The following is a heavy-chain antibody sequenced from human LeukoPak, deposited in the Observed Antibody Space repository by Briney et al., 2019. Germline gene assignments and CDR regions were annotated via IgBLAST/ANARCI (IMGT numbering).Heavy chain of an antibody. Sequence: GESLKISCEGSGYSFTSYWIGWVRQMPGKGLEWMRIIYPGDSDTRYSPSFQGQVTTSADKSISTAYLQWSSLKASDTAMYYWATTRGDSSGYYTQNYYFDYWGQGTLVTVSS. J-gene: IGHJ4*02. CDR3: ATTRGDSSGYYTQNYYFDY. V-gene: IGHV5-51*01. CDR2: IYPGDSDT. D-gene: IGHD3-22*01. CDR1: GYSFTSYW.